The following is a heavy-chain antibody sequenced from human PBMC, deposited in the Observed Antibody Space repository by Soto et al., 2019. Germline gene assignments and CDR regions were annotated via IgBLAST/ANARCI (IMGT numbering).Heavy chain of an antibody. D-gene: IGHD1-7*01. CDR1: GYSFTSYW. J-gene: IGHJ6*02. CDR3: ARHVGTKTRLGYGMDV. V-gene: IGHV5-51*01. Sequence: VGSLKIACKGSGYSFTSYWIGWGRQMPGKGLEWMGIIYPGDSDTRYSPSFQGQVTISADKSISTAYLQWSSLKASDTAMYYCARHVGTKTRLGYGMDVWGQGTTVTVSS. CDR2: IYPGDSDT.